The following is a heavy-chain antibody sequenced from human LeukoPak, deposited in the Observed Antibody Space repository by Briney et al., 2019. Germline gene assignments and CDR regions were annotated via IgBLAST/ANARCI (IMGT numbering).Heavy chain of an antibody. V-gene: IGHV4-34*01. J-gene: IGHJ4*02. Sequence: SETLSLTCAVYGGSFSGYYWSWIRQPPGKGLEWIGEINHSGSTNYNPSLKSRVTISVDTSKNQFSLKLSSVTAADTAVYYCARHPRRRYYGSGSPAFDYWGQGTLVTVSS. D-gene: IGHD3-10*01. CDR2: INHSGST. CDR1: GGSFSGYY. CDR3: ARHPRRRYYGSGSPAFDY.